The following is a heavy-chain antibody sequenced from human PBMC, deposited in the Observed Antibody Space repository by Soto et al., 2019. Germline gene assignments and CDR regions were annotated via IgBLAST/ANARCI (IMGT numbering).Heavy chain of an antibody. V-gene: IGHV1-18*01. Sequence: QVQLVQSGAEVKKPGASVKVSCKASGYTFTSYGISWVRQAPGQGLEWMGWISAYNGNTNYAQKLQGRVTMTTDTXTXPAYMELRSLRSDDTAVYYCAREAYIPKTAQYYFDYWGQGTLVTVSS. CDR3: AREAYIPKTAQYYFDY. CDR1: GYTFTSYG. D-gene: IGHD2-21*01. J-gene: IGHJ4*02. CDR2: ISAYNGNT.